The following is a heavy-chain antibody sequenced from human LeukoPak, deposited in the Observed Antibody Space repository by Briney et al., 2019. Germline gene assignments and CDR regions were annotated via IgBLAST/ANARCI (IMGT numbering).Heavy chain of an antibody. D-gene: IGHD3-22*01. CDR2: IRSKAYGGTT. V-gene: IGHV3-49*04. Sequence: GGSLRLSCTASGFTFGDYAMSWVRQAPGKGLEWVGFIRSKAYGGTTEYAASVKGGFTISRDDSKSIAYLQMNSLKTEDTAVYYCTRAVVTTMIVVVTPLYYFDYWGQGTLVTVSS. J-gene: IGHJ4*02. CDR1: GFTFGDYA. CDR3: TRAVVTTMIVVVTPLYYFDY.